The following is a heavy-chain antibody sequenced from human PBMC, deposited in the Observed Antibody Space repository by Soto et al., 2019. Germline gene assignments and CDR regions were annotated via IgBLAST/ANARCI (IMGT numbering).Heavy chain of an antibody. Sequence: NPSETLSLTCTVSGASITNDAFFWTWVRQHPEKGLEWLAYITYGGSIYYDPSLRSRLTVSIDKSKSQFSLNVRSVTAADTAVYYCAKMERTQLWLMVQNWGQGLPVTVSS. CDR3: AKMERTQLWLMVQN. D-gene: IGHD5-18*01. CDR1: GASITNDAFF. J-gene: IGHJ4*02. CDR2: ITYGGSI. V-gene: IGHV4-31*03.